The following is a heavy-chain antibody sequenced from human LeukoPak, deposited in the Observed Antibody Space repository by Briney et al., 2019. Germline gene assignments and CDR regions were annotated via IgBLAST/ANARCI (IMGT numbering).Heavy chain of an antibody. CDR3: ARIGEGDGYNYKNAFDI. CDR1: GGSIISGNW. J-gene: IGHJ3*02. V-gene: IGHV4-4*02. D-gene: IGHD5-24*01. CDR2: IYHSEST. Sequence: KASGTLSLTCAVSGGSIISGNWWSWVRQPPGKGLEWIGEIYHSESTNFNPSLNNRVTMSVDKSKNQFSLKLTSVTAADTAVYYCARIGEGDGYNYKNAFDIWGQGTMVTVSS.